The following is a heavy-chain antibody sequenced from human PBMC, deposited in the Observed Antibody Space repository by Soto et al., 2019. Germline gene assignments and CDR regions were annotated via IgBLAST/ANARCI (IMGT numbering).Heavy chain of an antibody. J-gene: IGHJ3*02. CDR1: GFTFSSYE. D-gene: IGHD6-19*01. CDR2: ISSSGSTI. V-gene: IGHV3-48*03. Sequence: GGSLRLSCAASGFTFSSYEMNWVRQAPGKGLEWVSYISSSGSTIYYADSVKGRFTISRDNAKNSLYLQMNSLRAEDTAVYYCAREYSSGNDAFAIWGQGTMVTLS. CDR3: AREYSSGNDAFAI.